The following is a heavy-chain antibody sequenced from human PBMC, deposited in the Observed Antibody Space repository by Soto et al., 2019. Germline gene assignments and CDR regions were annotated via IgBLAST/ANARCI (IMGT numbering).Heavy chain of an antibody. Sequence: SETLSLTCAVSGDSISSTFWWTWVRQPPGKGLEWIGEVYHSGSTNYNPSLKSRVTISVDTSKNQFSLELSSVTAADTAVYYCARGEDCSSTSCYIRYYYYYGMDVWGQGTTVTVSS. D-gene: IGHD2-2*01. J-gene: IGHJ6*02. V-gene: IGHV4-4*02. CDR1: GDSISSTFW. CDR3: ARGEDCSSTSCYIRYYYYYGMDV. CDR2: VYHSGST.